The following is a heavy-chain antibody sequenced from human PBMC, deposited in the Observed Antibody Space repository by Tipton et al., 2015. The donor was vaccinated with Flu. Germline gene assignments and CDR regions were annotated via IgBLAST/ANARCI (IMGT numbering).Heavy chain of an antibody. CDR3: ARQGGYSSSSSYYYGLDV. J-gene: IGHJ6*02. CDR1: GGSISSYY. V-gene: IGHV4-59*08. D-gene: IGHD6-6*01. CDR2: IYYSGST. Sequence: TLSLTCTVSGGSISSYYWSWIRQPPGKGLEWIGCIYYSGSTNYNPSLKSRVTISVDTSKNQFSLKLSSVTAADTAVYYCARQGGYSSSSSYYYGLDVWGQGTTVTVSS.